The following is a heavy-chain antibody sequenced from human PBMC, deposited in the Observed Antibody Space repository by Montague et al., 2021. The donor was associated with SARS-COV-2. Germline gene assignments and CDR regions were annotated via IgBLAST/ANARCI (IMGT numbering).Heavy chain of an antibody. CDR1: GFTFSTYI. CDR3: AREGDDSSGYAVDY. J-gene: IGHJ4*02. Sequence: SLRLSCAASGFTFSTYIMGWVRQAPGRGLEWVSSITSSSNYIYYSESLKGRFTVSRDNAKNSLYLQMNSLRAEDTAVYYCAREGDDSSGYAVDYWGQGTLVTVSS. CDR2: ITSSSNYI. V-gene: IGHV3-21*01. D-gene: IGHD3-22*01.